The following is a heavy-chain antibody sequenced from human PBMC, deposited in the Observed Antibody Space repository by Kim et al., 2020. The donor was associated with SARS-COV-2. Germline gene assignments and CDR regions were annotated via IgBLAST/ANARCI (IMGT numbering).Heavy chain of an antibody. D-gene: IGHD3-10*01. CDR3: AREEDWFGELSYYYYGMDV. Sequence: SVKVSCKASGGTFSSYAISWVRQAPGQGLEWMGGIIPIFGTANYAQKFQGRVTITADESTSTAYMELSSLRSEDTAVYYCAREEDWFGELSYYYYGMDVWGPGTTVTVSS. CDR1: GGTFSSYA. V-gene: IGHV1-69*13. CDR2: IIPIFGTA. J-gene: IGHJ6*02.